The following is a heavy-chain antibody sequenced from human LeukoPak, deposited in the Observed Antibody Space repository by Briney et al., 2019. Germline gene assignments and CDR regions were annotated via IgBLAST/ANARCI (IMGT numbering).Heavy chain of an antibody. CDR3: ARVQYGSGSYSVDY. J-gene: IGHJ4*02. D-gene: IGHD3-10*01. CDR2: ISSSGSTI. Sequence: PGGSLRLSCAASGFTFSSYEMNWVRQAPGKGLEWVSYISSSGSTIYYADSVKGRFTISRDNAKNSLYLQMNSLRAEDTAVYYCARVQYGSGSYSVDYWGLGTLVTVSS. V-gene: IGHV3-48*03. CDR1: GFTFSSYE.